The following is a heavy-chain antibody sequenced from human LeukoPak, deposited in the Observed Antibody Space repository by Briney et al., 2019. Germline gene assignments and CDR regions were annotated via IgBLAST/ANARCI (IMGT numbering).Heavy chain of an antibody. CDR2: IYYSGST. CDR1: GGSISSYY. D-gene: IGHD3-22*01. J-gene: IGHJ3*02. Sequence: PSETLSLTCTVSGGSISSYYWSWIRQPPGKGLEWIGYIYYSGSTNYNPSLKSRVTISVDTSKNQFSLKLSSVTAADTAVYYCARVLDSSGYYLDAFDIWGQGTMVTVSS. CDR3: ARVLDSSGYYLDAFDI. V-gene: IGHV4-59*01.